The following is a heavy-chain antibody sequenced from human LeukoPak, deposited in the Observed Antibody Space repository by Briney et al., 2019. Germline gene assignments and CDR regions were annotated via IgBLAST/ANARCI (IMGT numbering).Heavy chain of an antibody. CDR2: IYYSGST. Sequence: SETLSLTCTVSGGSISSYYWSWIRQPPGKGLEWIGYIYYSGSTNYNPSLKSRVTISVDTFKNQFSLKPSSVTAADTAVYYCARHMELRGWFDPWGQGTLVTVSS. D-gene: IGHD1-26*01. J-gene: IGHJ5*02. V-gene: IGHV4-59*08. CDR1: GGSISSYY. CDR3: ARHMELRGWFDP.